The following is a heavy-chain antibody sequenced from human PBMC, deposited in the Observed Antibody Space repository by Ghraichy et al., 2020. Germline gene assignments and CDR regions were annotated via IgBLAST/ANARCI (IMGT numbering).Heavy chain of an antibody. D-gene: IGHD3-3*01. CDR3: AKEQNYVDRSGP. V-gene: IGHV3-23*01. CDR1: GFTFSSCA. Sequence: GGSLRLSCATSGFTFSSCAMSWFRQAPGKGPEWVSAIGVADGVTFYADSVKGRFTISRDNSKKTLYLQMSSLGAEDTALYYCAKEQNYVDRSGPWGQGTLV. CDR2: IGVADGVT. J-gene: IGHJ4*02.